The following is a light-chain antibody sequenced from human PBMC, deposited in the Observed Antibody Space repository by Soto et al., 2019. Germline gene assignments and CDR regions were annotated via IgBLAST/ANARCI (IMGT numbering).Light chain of an antibody. CDR3: QQYGSSPPYT. CDR1: QSVGSTY. V-gene: IGKV3-20*01. Sequence: EIVLTQSPGTLSLSPGERATLSCRASQSVGSTYLAWYQQRPGQAPRLLIYGASSRASGIPDRFSGSGSGTDCTLTISRLEPEDFAVDYCQQYGSSPPYTFGQGTKLEIK. CDR2: GAS. J-gene: IGKJ2*01.